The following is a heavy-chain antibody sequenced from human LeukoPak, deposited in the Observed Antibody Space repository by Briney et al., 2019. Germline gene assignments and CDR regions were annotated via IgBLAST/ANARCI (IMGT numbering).Heavy chain of an antibody. V-gene: IGHV4-31*03. CDR2: IYYSGST. CDR1: GGSITSGGYC. J-gene: IGHJ4*02. CDR3: ATGYCSSTSCLPVDY. D-gene: IGHD2-2*01. Sequence: SETLSLTCTVSGGSITSGGYCWSWIRQHPGKGLEWIGYIYYSGSTYYNPSLKSRVTISVDTSKNQFSLKLSSVTAADTAVYYCATGYCSSTSCLPVDYWGQGTLVTVSS.